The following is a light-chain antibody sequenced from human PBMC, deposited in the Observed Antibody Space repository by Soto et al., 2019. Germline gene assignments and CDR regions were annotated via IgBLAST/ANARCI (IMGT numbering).Light chain of an antibody. J-gene: IGKJ1*01. CDR3: HKYDSAPWT. Sequence: DIQMTQSPSSLSASVRDRVTITCRASHGISNYLAWYQQKPGKVPKLLIYAASALQSGVPARFSGSGSGTDFTLTISILQPEDVATYYCHKYDSAPWTFGQGTKVEIK. CDR2: AAS. CDR1: HGISNY. V-gene: IGKV1-27*01.